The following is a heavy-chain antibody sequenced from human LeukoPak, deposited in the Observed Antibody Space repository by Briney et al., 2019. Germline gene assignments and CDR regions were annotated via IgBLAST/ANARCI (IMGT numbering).Heavy chain of an antibody. Sequence: GGSLRLSCAASGFTFSSYWMHWVRQAPGKGLVWVSRVNPQGSDTSYTDSVKGRFTISRDNSKNTLYLQMNSLRADDTAIYYCAKDSVQTGDFYWYFDLWGRGTLVTVSS. D-gene: IGHD7-27*01. CDR2: VNPQGSDT. V-gene: IGHV3-74*01. CDR3: AKDSVQTGDFYWYFDL. CDR1: GFTFSSYW. J-gene: IGHJ2*01.